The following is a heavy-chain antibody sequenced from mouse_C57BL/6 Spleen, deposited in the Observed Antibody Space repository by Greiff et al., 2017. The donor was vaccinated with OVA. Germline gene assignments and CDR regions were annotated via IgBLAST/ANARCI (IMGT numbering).Heavy chain of an antibody. J-gene: IGHJ4*01. Sequence: EVQLQESGPGLVKPSQSLSLTCSVTGYSITSGYYWNWIRQFPGNKLEWMGYISYDGSNNYNPSLKNRISITRDTSKNQFFLKLNSVTTEDTATYYGARDGDYGGYAMDYWGQGTSVTVSS. CDR1: GYSITSGYY. V-gene: IGHV3-6*01. CDR2: ISYDGSN. D-gene: IGHD2-4*01. CDR3: ARDGDYGGYAMDY.